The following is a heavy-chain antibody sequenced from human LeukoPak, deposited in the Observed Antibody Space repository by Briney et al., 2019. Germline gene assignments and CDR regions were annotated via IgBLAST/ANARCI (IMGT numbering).Heavy chain of an antibody. CDR3: AKRAPVAAAGTGRYFDY. J-gene: IGHJ4*02. CDR1: GFTFSSYA. V-gene: IGHV3-23*01. CDR2: ISGSGGST. D-gene: IGHD1/OR15-1a*01. Sequence: PGGSLRLSCAASGFTFSSYAMSWVRQAPGKGLEWVSAISGSGGSTYYADSVKGRFTISRDNSKNTLYLQMNSLRAEDTAVYYCAKRAPVAAAGTGRYFDYWGQGTLVTDSS.